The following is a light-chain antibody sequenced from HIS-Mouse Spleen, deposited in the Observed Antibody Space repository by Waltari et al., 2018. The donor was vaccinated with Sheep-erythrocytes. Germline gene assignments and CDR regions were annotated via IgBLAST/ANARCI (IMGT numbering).Light chain of an antibody. CDR1: SSDVGSYNL. Sequence: QSALTQPASVSGSPGQSITISCTGTSSDVGSYNLVSWYQQHPSKAPKLFIYEGSKRPSGVSNRFSGSKSGNTASLTISGLQAEDEADYYCCSYAGSSTPWVFGGGTKLTVL. CDR3: CSYAGSSTPWV. V-gene: IGLV2-23*01. J-gene: IGLJ3*02. CDR2: EGS.